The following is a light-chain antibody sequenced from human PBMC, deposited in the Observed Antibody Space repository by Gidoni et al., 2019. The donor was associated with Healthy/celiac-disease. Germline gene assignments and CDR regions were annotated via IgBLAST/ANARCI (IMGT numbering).Light chain of an antibody. CDR1: SSDVGGYHY. CDR2: AVS. V-gene: IGLV2-8*01. J-gene: IGLJ2*01. Sequence: QSALTQPRSASGSPGQSVTISCTGTSSDVGGYHYVSWYQQHPGNAPKLLIYAVSKRPSGVPDRFSGSKSGNTASLTVSVLQAEDEADYYCSSYAGSNNLVFGGGTKLTVL. CDR3: SSYAGSNNLV.